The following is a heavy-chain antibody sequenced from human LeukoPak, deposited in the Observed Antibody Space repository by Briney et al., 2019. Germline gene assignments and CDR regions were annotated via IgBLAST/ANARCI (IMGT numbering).Heavy chain of an antibody. J-gene: IGHJ4*02. CDR2: INYSGST. CDR1: GRPMTSGAHY. CDR3: ARGGSGEGY. D-gene: IGHD3-10*01. Sequence: SQTLSLICTVSGRPMTSGAHYWSWIRQHPGKGLEWIGYINYSGSTYYNPSLKSRVTISADTSKNQSSLKLTSVTAADTAVYSCARGGSGEGYWGQGTLVTVSS. V-gene: IGHV4-31*03.